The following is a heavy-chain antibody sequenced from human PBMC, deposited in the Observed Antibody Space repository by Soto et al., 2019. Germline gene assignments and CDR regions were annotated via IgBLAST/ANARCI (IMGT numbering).Heavy chain of an antibody. CDR1: GFTFSSYA. CDR3: AREALYYDFWSGYPPGP. J-gene: IGHJ5*02. D-gene: IGHD3-3*01. CDR2: ISGSGGST. Sequence: EVQLLESGGGLVQPGGSLRLSCAASGFTFSSYAMSWVRQAPGKGLEWVSAISGSGGSTYYADSVKGRFTISRDNSKNTLYLQMNSLRAEDTAVYYCAREALYYDFWSGYPPGPWGQGTLVTVSS. V-gene: IGHV3-23*01.